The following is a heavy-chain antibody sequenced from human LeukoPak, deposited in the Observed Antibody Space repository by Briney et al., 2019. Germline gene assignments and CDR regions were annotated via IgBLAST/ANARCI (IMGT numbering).Heavy chain of an antibody. Sequence: GGSLRLSCAASGFTFCDYYMTWIGQAPGKGGEGVSYISSRSDDTSYADSVKGRFTISRDNAKNSMYLQMNRLIAQARAINYIARESVGSHCGQGTLVTVSS. V-gene: IGHV3-11*05. CDR1: GFTFCDYY. D-gene: IGHD1-26*01. J-gene: IGHJ4*02. CDR3: ARESVGSH. CDR2: ISSRSDDT.